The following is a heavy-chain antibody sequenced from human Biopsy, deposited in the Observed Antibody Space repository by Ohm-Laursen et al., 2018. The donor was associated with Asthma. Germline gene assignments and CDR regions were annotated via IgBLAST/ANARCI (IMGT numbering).Heavy chain of an antibody. V-gene: IGHV1-18*01. CDR2: ISVYNGNT. Sequence: SSVKVSCKTSGHTFNSAGITWVRQAPGQGLEWMGWISVYNGNTRVAQKLQDRVTMITDTSTSTAYMELRSLRSDDTAVYFCARAVDYSHYYGIDVWGQGTTVTVS. CDR3: ARAVDYSHYYGIDV. CDR1: GHTFNSAG. D-gene: IGHD3-10*01. J-gene: IGHJ6*02.